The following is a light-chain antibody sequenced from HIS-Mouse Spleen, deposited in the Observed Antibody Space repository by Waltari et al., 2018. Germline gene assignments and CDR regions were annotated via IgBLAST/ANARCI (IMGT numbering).Light chain of an antibody. CDR1: SSVVGCFNL. Sequence: SALTQPASWLGSPGRSTPTPCPGTSSVVGCFNLVSWHQQQPGKAPKLMIYEGSKRPSGVSNRFSGSKSGNTASLTISGLQAEDEADYYCCSYAGSSTWVFGGGTKLTVL. CDR2: EGS. V-gene: IGLV2-23*01. J-gene: IGLJ3*02. CDR3: CSYAGSSTWV.